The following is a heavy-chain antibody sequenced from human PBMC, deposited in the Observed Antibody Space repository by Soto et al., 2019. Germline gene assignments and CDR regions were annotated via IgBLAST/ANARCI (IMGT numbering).Heavy chain of an antibody. Sequence: GGSLRLFCAASGFTFSNDGMHWVRQAPGKGLEWVAVIWYDGSRKYYVDSVKGRFTISRDNSKNTLYLQLNSLRAEDTAVYYCGRYAGSGYLSYWGQGTLVTVSS. CDR2: IWYDGSRK. V-gene: IGHV3-33*01. CDR3: GRYAGSGYLSY. D-gene: IGHD3-3*01. J-gene: IGHJ4*02. CDR1: GFTFSNDG.